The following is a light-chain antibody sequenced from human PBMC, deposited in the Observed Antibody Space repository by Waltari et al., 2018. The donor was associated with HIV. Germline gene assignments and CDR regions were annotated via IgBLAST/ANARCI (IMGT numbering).Light chain of an antibody. J-gene: IGKJ4*01. Sequence: ETVMTQTPATLSVSPGERATLSCRASQSVGSYLAWYQQQPGQAPRLLIYCASTRATGIPARFSGSESGTEFTLTISSLQSEDFAVYYCQQYNNWPPLTFGGGTKVEIK. CDR1: QSVGSY. CDR3: QQYNNWPPLT. CDR2: CAS. V-gene: IGKV3-15*01.